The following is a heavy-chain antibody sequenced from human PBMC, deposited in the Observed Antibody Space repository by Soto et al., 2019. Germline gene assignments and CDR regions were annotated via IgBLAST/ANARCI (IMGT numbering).Heavy chain of an antibody. J-gene: IGHJ6*02. CDR2: INHSGST. CDR1: GGSFSGYY. V-gene: IGHV4-34*01. D-gene: IGHD1-1*01. Sequence: SETLSLTCVVYGGSFSGYYYTWIRQPPGKGLEWIGEINHSGSTNYNPSLKSRVTISVDTSANQFSLKVSSVTAADTAVYYCARDLRSNNNHYSSYYYGMDVWGQGTTVTVSS. CDR3: ARDLRSNNNHYSSYYYGMDV.